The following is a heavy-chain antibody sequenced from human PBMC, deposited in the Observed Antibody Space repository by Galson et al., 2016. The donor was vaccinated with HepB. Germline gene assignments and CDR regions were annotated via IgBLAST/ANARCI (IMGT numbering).Heavy chain of an antibody. D-gene: IGHD6-13*01. CDR1: GDSVSSDSAA. Sequence: ISGDSVSSDSAAWNWIRQSPSRGLEWLGRTYYRSKWDNEYAVSVRSRMTINPDTSKNQFSLQLNSVTPEDTAVYYCARRGSKEKGYFDLWGRGTLVTVSS. V-gene: IGHV6-1*01. CDR2: TYYRSKWDN. J-gene: IGHJ2*01. CDR3: ARRGSKEKGYFDL.